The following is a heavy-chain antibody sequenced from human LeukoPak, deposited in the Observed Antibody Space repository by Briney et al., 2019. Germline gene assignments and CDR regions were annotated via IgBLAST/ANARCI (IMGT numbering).Heavy chain of an antibody. CDR3: AKDAYSSGWYRNDAFDI. CDR1: GFTFSNFP. CDR2: ITGAGATT. D-gene: IGHD6-19*01. V-gene: IGHV3-23*01. Sequence: GGSLRLSCAASGFTFSNFPMTWVRQAPGKGLEWVSTITGAGATTYSADSVKGRFTMSRDNSKNTLSLQMNSLRAEDTALYYCAKDAYSSGWYRNDAFDIWGQGTMVTVSS. J-gene: IGHJ3*02.